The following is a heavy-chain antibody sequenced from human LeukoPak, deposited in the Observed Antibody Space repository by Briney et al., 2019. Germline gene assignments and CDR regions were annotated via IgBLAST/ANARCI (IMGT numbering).Heavy chain of an antibody. CDR3: ATDYYDSSGSYTVDY. CDR2: ISGSGDIT. V-gene: IGHV3-23*01. J-gene: IGHJ4*02. Sequence: GGSLRLSCAASGFTFRSYAMSWVRQAPGKGLEWVSVISGSGDITQSADSVKGRFTISRDNSKNTLCLQMNSLRAEDTAVYYCATDYYDSSGSYTVDYWGQGTLVTVSS. D-gene: IGHD3-22*01. CDR1: GFTFRSYA.